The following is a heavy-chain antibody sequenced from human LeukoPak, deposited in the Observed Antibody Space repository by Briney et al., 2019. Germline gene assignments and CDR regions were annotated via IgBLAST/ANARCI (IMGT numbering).Heavy chain of an antibody. J-gene: IGHJ4*02. D-gene: IGHD2/OR15-2a*01. CDR1: GFTFTGYS. Sequence: PGGSLRLSCAASGFTFTGYSMTWVRQAPGKGLEWVSSISTSSSYIYYADSVKGRFAISRDNAKNSMYLQMNTLRAEDTAIYYCAVKDVDSRLLSLGYAYWGQGTLVTVSP. CDR2: ISTSSSYI. V-gene: IGHV3-21*01. CDR3: AVKDVDSRLLSLGYAY.